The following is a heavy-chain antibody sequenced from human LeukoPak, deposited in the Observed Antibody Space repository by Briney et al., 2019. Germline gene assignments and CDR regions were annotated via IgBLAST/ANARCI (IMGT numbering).Heavy chain of an antibody. Sequence: GGSLRLSCAASGFTFSSYSMNWVRQAPGKGLEWVSSISSSSYIYYADSVKGRFTISRDNAKNSLYLQMNSLRAEDTAVYYCARDGLYYYDKDDAFDIWGQGTMVTVSS. D-gene: IGHD3-22*01. CDR3: ARDGLYYYDKDDAFDI. CDR1: GFTFSSYS. J-gene: IGHJ3*02. V-gene: IGHV3-21*01. CDR2: ISSSSYI.